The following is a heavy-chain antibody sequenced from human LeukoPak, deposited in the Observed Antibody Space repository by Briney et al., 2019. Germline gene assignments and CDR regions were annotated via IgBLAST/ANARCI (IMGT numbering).Heavy chain of an antibody. CDR3: ACPDSSSYYFDY. J-gene: IGHJ4*02. Sequence: ASVKVSCKVSGYTLTELSMHWVRQAPGKGLEWMGGFDPEDGETIYAQKFQGRVTMTEDTSTDTAYMELSSLRSEDTAVYYRACPDSSSYYFDYWGQGTLVTVSS. V-gene: IGHV1-24*01. D-gene: IGHD6-6*01. CDR2: FDPEDGET. CDR1: GYTLTELS.